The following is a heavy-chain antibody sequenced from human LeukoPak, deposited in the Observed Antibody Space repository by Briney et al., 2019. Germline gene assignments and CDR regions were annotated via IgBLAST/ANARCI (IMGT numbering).Heavy chain of an antibody. D-gene: IGHD3-10*01. CDR2: ISGSGGST. CDR1: GFTFNSYA. Sequence: PGGSLRLSCAASGFTFNSYAMSWVRQAAGKGLEWVSSISGSGGSTYYADSVKGRFTISRDSSKNMLYLQMNILRAEDTAKYYCAKDGIDSGDPNGFDPWGQGTLVTVSS. V-gene: IGHV3-23*01. CDR3: AKDGIDSGDPNGFDP. J-gene: IGHJ5*02.